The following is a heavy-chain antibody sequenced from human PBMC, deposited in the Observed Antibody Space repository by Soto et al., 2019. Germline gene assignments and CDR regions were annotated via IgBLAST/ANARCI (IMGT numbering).Heavy chain of an antibody. J-gene: IGHJ4*02. CDR1: GFTFSSFA. CDR3: VKGGRSSSSLQTGSFDY. CDR2: ISSNGGST. Sequence: GRSLRPSCSASGFTFSSFAMHWVRQAQGKGLEYVSAISSNGGSTNYADSVKGRFTISRDKSKNTLYLEMSSLRAEDTAVYYCVKGGRSSSSLQTGSFDYWGQGTLVTVSS. V-gene: IGHV3-64D*09. D-gene: IGHD6-19*01.